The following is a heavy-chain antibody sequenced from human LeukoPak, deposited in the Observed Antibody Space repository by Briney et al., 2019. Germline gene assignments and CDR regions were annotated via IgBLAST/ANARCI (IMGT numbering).Heavy chain of an antibody. CDR2: ISWNSGSI. V-gene: IGHV3-9*03. CDR1: GFTFSSYE. Sequence: GGSLRLSCAASGFTFSSYEMNWVRQAPGKGLEWVSGISWNSGSIGYADSVKGRFTISRDNAKNSLYLQMNSLRAEDMALYYCAKDRYNWNSYYFDYWGQGTLVTVSS. CDR3: AKDRYNWNSYYFDY. J-gene: IGHJ4*02. D-gene: IGHD1-7*01.